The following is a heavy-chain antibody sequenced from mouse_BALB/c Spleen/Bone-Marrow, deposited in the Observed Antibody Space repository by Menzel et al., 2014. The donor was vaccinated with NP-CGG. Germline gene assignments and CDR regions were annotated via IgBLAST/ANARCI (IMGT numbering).Heavy chain of an antibody. D-gene: IGHD1-1*01. CDR3: ERLSYYGRFAY. J-gene: IGHJ3*01. V-gene: IGHV4-1*02. CDR1: GFDFSRYW. CDR2: TNPDSSTI. Sequence: EVHLVESGGGLVQPGGSLKLSCAASGFDFSRYWMSWVRRAPEKGLEWIGETNPDSSTINYTPSLKDKFIISRDNAKNSLYLQMSKVRSEDTALYYCERLSYYGRFAYWGQGTLVTVSA.